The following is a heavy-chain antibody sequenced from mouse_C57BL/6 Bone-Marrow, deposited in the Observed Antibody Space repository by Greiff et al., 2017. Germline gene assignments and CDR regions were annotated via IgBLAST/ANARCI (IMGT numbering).Heavy chain of an antibody. Sequence: VQLQQSVAELVRPGASVKLSCTASGFNIKNTYMHWVKQRPEQGLEWIGRIDPANGNTKYAPKFQGKATITADSSSNTAYLQRSSLTSEDTAIYYGARALVAHYYAMDYWGQGTSVTVSS. CDR2: IDPANGNT. V-gene: IGHV14-3*01. CDR3: ARALVAHYYAMDY. D-gene: IGHD1-1*01. CDR1: GFNIKNTY. J-gene: IGHJ4*01.